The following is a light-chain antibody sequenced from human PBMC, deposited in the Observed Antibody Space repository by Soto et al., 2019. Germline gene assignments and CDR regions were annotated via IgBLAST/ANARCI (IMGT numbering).Light chain of an antibody. Sequence: EVVLTQSPATLSLSPGEVDTLACRATQSIGNNLAWYQQKPGQAPRRLIYATSNRATGIPARFSGSGSVTYFTLTISSLEPADFAVYYWQHRSSWPFTFGPGTNVDIK. J-gene: IGKJ3*01. V-gene: IGKV3-11*01. CDR1: QSIGNN. CDR3: QHRSSWPFT. CDR2: ATS.